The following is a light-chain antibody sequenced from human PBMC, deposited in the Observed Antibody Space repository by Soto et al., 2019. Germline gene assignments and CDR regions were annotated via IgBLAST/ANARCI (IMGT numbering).Light chain of an antibody. Sequence: EIVLTQSPGTLSLSPGERATLSCRASQSVSSSYLAWYQQKPGQAPRLLIYDASKRAADIPDRFSGSWSGTVFTLTISRVESEDSAVYYCQQFGTSPRTFGRGTKLE. CDR1: QSVSSSY. V-gene: IGKV3-20*01. J-gene: IGKJ4*01. CDR2: DAS. CDR3: QQFGTSPRT.